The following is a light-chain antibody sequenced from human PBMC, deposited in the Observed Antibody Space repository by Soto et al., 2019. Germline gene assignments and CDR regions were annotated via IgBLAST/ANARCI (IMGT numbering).Light chain of an antibody. Sequence: QSALTQPASVSGSPRQSITTSCTGTSSDVGGYNYVSWYQLHPGKAPKLMIYDVSNRPSGVSDRFSGSKSGNTASLTISGLQAEDEAEYYCSSYTSSHTYVFGTGTKVTVL. CDR1: SSDVGGYNY. V-gene: IGLV2-14*03. CDR3: SSYTSSHTYV. CDR2: DVS. J-gene: IGLJ1*01.